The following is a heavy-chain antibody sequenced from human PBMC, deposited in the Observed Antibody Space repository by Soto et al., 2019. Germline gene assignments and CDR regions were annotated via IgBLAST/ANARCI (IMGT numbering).Heavy chain of an antibody. Sequence: EVQLVESGGGLVQPGGSPRLSCAASGFTVSSNYMSWVRQAPGKGLEWVSVIYSGGSTYYADSVKGRFTISRDNSKNTLYLQMNSLRAEDTAVYYCAREDYGSGSSFFDYWGQGTLVTVSS. V-gene: IGHV3-66*01. CDR2: IYSGGST. CDR3: AREDYGSGSSFFDY. CDR1: GFTVSSNY. D-gene: IGHD3-10*01. J-gene: IGHJ4*02.